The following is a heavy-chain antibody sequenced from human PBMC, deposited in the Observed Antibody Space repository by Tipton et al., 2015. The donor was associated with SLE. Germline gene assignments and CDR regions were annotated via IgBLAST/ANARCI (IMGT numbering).Heavy chain of an antibody. V-gene: IGHV3-15*01. D-gene: IGHD3-22*01. CDR3: TTAPYFYDSSVFDF. CDR2: IKSKTDGGTT. CDR1: GFTFSNAW. J-gene: IGHJ4*02. Sequence: SLRLSCAASGFTFSNAWMSWVRQAPGKGLEWVGRIKSKTDGGTTDYAAPVKGRFTISRDDSKNTLYLQMNSLKTEDTAVYYCTTAPYFYDSSVFDFWGQGTLVTVSS.